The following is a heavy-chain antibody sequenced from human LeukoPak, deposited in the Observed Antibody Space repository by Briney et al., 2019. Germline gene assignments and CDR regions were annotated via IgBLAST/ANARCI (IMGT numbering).Heavy chain of an antibody. CDR2: ISHSGST. D-gene: IGHD1-1*01. CDR3: TRQNAVSAGYAYDI. CDR1: GGSISSNY. V-gene: IGHV4-59*08. Sequence: SEILSLTCTVSGGSISSNYWSWIRQPPGKGLEWIGFISHSGSTNYNPSLKSRVTISVDTSKKYFSLRLSSVTAADTAVYYCTRQNAVSAGYAYDIWGQGTMVTVSS. J-gene: IGHJ3*02.